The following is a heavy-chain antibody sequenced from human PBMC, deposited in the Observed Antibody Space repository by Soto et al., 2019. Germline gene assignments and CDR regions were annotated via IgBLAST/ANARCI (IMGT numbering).Heavy chain of an antibody. J-gene: IGHJ6*02. CDR1: GGSISSSSYY. D-gene: IGHD6-19*01. Sequence: ETLSLTCTVSGGSISSSSYYWGWIRQPPGKGQEWIGSIYYSGSTYYNPSLKSRVTISVDTSKNQFSLKLSSVTAADTAVYYCARHHSGYSSGWTNYYYYYGMDVWGQGTTVTVSS. CDR2: IYYSGST. V-gene: IGHV4-39*01. CDR3: ARHHSGYSSGWTNYYYYYGMDV.